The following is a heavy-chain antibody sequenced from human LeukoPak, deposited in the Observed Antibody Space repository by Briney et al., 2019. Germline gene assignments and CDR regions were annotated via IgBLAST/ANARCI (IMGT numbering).Heavy chain of an antibody. Sequence: GGSLRLSCAASGFTFNSHIMNWVRQAPGKGLEWVSSISGSSSYIYHADSVKGRFTISRGNAKNSLYLQMNSLGAEDTAVYYCARDRQWLAAFDYWGQGTLVTVSS. CDR1: GFTFNSHI. CDR2: ISGSSSYI. CDR3: ARDRQWLAAFDY. V-gene: IGHV3-21*01. D-gene: IGHD6-19*01. J-gene: IGHJ4*02.